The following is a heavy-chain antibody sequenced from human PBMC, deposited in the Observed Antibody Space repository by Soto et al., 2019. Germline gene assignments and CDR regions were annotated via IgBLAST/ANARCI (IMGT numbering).Heavy chain of an antibody. D-gene: IGHD6-19*01. V-gene: IGHV4-38-2*02. CDR3: ARDLGYSSGRFGLDY. CDR1: GYSISSGYY. J-gene: IGHJ4*02. Sequence: SETLSLTCAVSGYSISSGYYWGWIRQPPGKGLEWIGSIYHSGSTYYNPSLKSRVTISVDTSKNQFSLKLSSVTAADTAVYYCARDLGYSSGRFGLDYWGQGTLGTVSS. CDR2: IYHSGST.